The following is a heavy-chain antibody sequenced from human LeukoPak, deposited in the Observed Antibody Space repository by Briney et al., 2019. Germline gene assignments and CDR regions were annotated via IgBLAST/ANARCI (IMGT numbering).Heavy chain of an antibody. D-gene: IGHD3-10*01. CDR2: IYYSGGT. CDR3: ASHPRGAPLFYP. V-gene: IGHV4-59*01. Sequence: SETLSLTCTVSGRYISSYYWSWIRQPPGKGLEWIGYIYYSGGTNYNPSLKSRVTISVDTSKNQFSLKLSSVTAADTAVYYCASHPRGAPLFYPWGQGTLVTVSS. CDR1: GRYISSYY. J-gene: IGHJ5*02.